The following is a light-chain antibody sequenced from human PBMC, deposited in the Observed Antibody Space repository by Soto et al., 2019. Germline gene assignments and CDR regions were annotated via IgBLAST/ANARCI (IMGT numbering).Light chain of an antibody. CDR1: QRIRTS. CDR3: HQTAANPWT. CDR2: AAS. J-gene: IGKJ1*01. Sequence: DIQMTQSPSSLSASIGDRVTITCRASQRIRTSLNWYQHKPGKAPKLLIHAASSLHSGVPSTFSGSGSGTDFALTISSLQPEDFATYYCHQTAANPWTFAQGTKVDIK. V-gene: IGKV1-39*01.